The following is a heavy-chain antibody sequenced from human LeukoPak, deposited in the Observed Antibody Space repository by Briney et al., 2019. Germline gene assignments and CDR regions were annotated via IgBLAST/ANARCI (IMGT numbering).Heavy chain of an antibody. CDR2: INHSGST. V-gene: IGHV4-34*01. J-gene: IGHJ5*02. CDR3: AREGVSNYVGWFDP. D-gene: IGHD4-11*01. CDR1: GGSFSGYY. Sequence: PSETLSLTCAVYGGSFSGYYWSWIRQPPGKGLEWIGEINHSGSTNYNPSLKSRVTISVDTSKNQFSPKLSSVTAADTAVYYCAREGVSNYVGWFDPWGQGTLVTVSS.